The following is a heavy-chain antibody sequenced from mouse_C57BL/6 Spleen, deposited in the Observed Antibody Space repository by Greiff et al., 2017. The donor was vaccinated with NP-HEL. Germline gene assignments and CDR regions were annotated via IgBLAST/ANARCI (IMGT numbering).Heavy chain of an antibody. Sequence: QVQLQQPGAELVMPGASVKLSCKASGYTFTSYWMHWVKQRPGQGLEWIGDIDPSDSYTNYNQKFKGKSTLTVDKSSSTAYMQLSSLTSEDSAVYYCARRSNWYAMDDWGQGTSVTVSS. CDR2: IDPSDSYT. CDR1: GYTFTSYW. D-gene: IGHD4-1*02. CDR3: ARRSNWYAMDD. J-gene: IGHJ4*01. V-gene: IGHV1-69*01.